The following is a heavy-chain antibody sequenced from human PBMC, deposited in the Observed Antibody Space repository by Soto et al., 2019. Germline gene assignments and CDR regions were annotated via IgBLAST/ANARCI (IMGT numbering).Heavy chain of an antibody. Sequence: ASVKVSCKASGYTFTHHYIHWVRQAPGQGLDWVGVINPSGGRTNYAQKFQGRVTMTRNTSISTAYMELSSLRSEDTAVYYCARGGSTIFGVVIPLPRDVWGQGTTVTVSS. V-gene: IGHV1-46*01. CDR1: GYTFTHHY. CDR2: INPSGGRT. J-gene: IGHJ6*02. D-gene: IGHD3-3*01. CDR3: ARGGSTIFGVVIPLPRDV.